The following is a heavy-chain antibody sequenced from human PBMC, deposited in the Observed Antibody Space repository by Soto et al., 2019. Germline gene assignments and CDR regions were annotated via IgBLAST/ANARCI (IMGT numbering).Heavy chain of an antibody. CDR3: ARVDGYTHPTDY. Sequence: EVHLVESGGGLVKPGGSLRLSCVASGFNVSTYRMNWVRQAPGKGLELVSSITGSSDYTYHADSLKGRFTISRDNAKNSLSLQMNILRVDDTAVYFCARVDGYTHPTDYWGQGTQVTVAA. CDR2: ITGSSDYT. V-gene: IGHV3-21*01. D-gene: IGHD5-12*01. CDR1: GFNVSTYR. J-gene: IGHJ4*02.